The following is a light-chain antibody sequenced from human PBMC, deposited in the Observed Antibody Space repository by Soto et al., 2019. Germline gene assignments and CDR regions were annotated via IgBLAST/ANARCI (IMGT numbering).Light chain of an antibody. Sequence: EIVMTHYPATLSVSPGERATLSCRASQSVSRNLAWYQQKPGQAPRLLIYGASTRATGIPARFSGSGSGTEFTLTISSLQSEDFAVYYCHPYTNWTSVTSAGGTKVDIK. J-gene: IGKJ4*01. CDR2: GAS. V-gene: IGKV3-15*01. CDR3: HPYTNWTSVT. CDR1: QSVSRN.